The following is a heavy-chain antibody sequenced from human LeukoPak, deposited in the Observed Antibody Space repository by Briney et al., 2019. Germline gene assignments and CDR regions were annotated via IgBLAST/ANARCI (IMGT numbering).Heavy chain of an antibody. CDR1: GFTFDEYA. Sequence: GRALRVSCAASGFTFDEYAMRWVRQAPGKGLEWVSSISWNSGSIGYADSVKGRFTISRDTSKSMLYLQMNSLRPEDTAVSYCVKEQSSGNYRTADFWGQGTLVTVSS. D-gene: IGHD3-10*01. J-gene: IGHJ4*02. V-gene: IGHV3-9*01. CDR2: ISWNSGSI. CDR3: VKEQSSGNYRTADF.